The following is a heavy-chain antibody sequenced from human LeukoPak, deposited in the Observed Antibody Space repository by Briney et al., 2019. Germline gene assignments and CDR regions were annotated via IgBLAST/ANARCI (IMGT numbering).Heavy chain of an antibody. V-gene: IGHV4-34*01. Sequence: SSETLSLTCAVSGGSISSYYWSWTRQPPGKGLEWIGEINHSGSTNYNPSLKSRVTISVDTSKNQFSLKLSSVTAADTAVYYCASDPNSGNFDYWGQGTLVTVSS. CDR1: GGSISSYY. CDR3: ASDPNSGNFDY. J-gene: IGHJ4*02. D-gene: IGHD1-26*01. CDR2: INHSGST.